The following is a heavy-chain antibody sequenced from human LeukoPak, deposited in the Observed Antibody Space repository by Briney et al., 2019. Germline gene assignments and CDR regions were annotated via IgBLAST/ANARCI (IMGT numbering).Heavy chain of an antibody. CDR1: GGTFSSYA. Sequence: SVKVSCKASGGTFSSYAISWVRQAPGQGLEWMGGIIPIFGTANYAQKFQGRVTITADESTSTAYMELSSPRSEDTAVYYCAGLPYYYDSSGRPYFDYWGQGTLVTVSS. CDR2: IIPIFGTA. D-gene: IGHD3-22*01. V-gene: IGHV1-69*13. J-gene: IGHJ4*02. CDR3: AGLPYYYDSSGRPYFDY.